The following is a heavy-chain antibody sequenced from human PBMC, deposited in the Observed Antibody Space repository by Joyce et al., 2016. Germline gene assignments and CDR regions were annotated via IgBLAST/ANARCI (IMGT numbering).Heavy chain of an antibody. J-gene: IGHJ4*02. V-gene: IGHV3-74*01. D-gene: IGHD2-15*01. Sequence: EVQLANSGGGLVQPGGSLRLSCAASGFTFTIYWMHWVRQVPGKGMLCVARSNGDGSDTSHTDSVEGRFTISIDNAKNTLYLQMNSLRAEDTAVYYCVRDKGYSKSKGDYWGQGTLVTVSS. CDR1: GFTFTIYW. CDR2: SNGDGSDT. CDR3: VRDKGYSKSKGDY.